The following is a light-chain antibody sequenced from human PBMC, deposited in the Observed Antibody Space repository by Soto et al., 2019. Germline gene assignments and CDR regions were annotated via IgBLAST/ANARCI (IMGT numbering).Light chain of an antibody. CDR1: QSVSSY. CDR2: DAS. Sequence: EIVLTQSPATLSLSPGERATLSCRASQSVSSYLAWYQQKPGQAPRLLIYDASNRATGIPARFSGRGSGTDFTLTISSLEPEDCAVYYCQQRSNWPRLTFGGWTKVAIK. CDR3: QQRSNWPRLT. J-gene: IGKJ4*01. V-gene: IGKV3-11*01.